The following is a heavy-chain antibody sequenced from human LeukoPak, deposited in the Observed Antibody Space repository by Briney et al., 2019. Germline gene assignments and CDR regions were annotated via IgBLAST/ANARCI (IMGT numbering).Heavy chain of an antibody. CDR2: IRGGGTSE. CDR3: ARDPNGDYIGAFDM. J-gene: IGHJ3*02. D-gene: IGHD4-17*01. CDR1: GFTLSAYG. V-gene: IGHV3-23*01. Sequence: QSGGFRRRSCTASGFTLSAYGMKLVRQAPGKGQEWVSAIRGGGTSEFYADSVKGRFRISRDNSKDTLFLQMNSLRAEDTAVYYCARDPNGDYIGAFDMWGPGTMVTVSS.